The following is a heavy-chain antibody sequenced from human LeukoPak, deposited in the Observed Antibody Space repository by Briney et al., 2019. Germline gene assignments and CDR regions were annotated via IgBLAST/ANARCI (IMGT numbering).Heavy chain of an antibody. J-gene: IGHJ6*03. D-gene: IGHD6-13*01. Sequence: GGSLRLSCAASGFTVSSNYMSWVRQAPGEGLEWVSVIYSGGSTYYADSVKGRFTISRDNSKNTLYLQKNSLRAEDTAVYYCARVGRQLAHYYYYYMDVWGKGTTVTVSS. CDR2: IYSGGST. V-gene: IGHV3-53*01. CDR3: ARVGRQLAHYYYYYMDV. CDR1: GFTVSSNY.